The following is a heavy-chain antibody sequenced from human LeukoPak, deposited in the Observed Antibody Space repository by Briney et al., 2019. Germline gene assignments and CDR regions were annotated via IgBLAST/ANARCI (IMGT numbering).Heavy chain of an antibody. CDR1: GFTVSSNY. J-gene: IGHJ4*02. V-gene: IGHV3-53*01. D-gene: IGHD6-19*01. CDR3: ARDLAGFAYFDY. Sequence: GGSLRLSCAASGFTVSSNYMSWVRQAPGKGLEWVSVIYSGGSTYYADSVKGRFTISRDNSKNTLYLQMNSLRAEDTAVYYCARDLAGFAYFDYWGQGTLVTVSS. CDR2: IYSGGST.